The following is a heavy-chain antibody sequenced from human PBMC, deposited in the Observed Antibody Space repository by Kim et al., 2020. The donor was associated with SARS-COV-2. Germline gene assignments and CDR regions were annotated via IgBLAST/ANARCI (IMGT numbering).Heavy chain of an antibody. Sequence: SVKTRITINPDTSTNQFSLQLNSVTPEDTAVYYCAREGSSSWYGGVFDYWGQGTLVTVSS. J-gene: IGHJ4*02. D-gene: IGHD6-13*01. CDR3: AREGSSSWYGGVFDY. V-gene: IGHV6-1*01.